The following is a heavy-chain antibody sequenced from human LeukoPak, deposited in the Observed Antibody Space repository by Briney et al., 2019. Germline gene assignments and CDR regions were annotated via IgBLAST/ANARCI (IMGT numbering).Heavy chain of an antibody. Sequence: GASVKVSCKASGYTFTTYPMNWVRQAPGQGLEWMGWINTNTGNPTYAQGFTGRFVFSLDTSVSTAYLQISSLKAEDTAVYYCAYCSLVGGGSCYFAYWGQRTLVTVSS. CDR2: INTNTGNP. V-gene: IGHV7-4-1*02. CDR3: AYCSLVGGGSCYFAY. CDR1: GYTFTTYP. J-gene: IGHJ4*02. D-gene: IGHD2-15*01.